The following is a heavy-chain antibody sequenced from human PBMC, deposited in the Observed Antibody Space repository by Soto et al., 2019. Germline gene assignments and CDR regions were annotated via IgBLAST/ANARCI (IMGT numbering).Heavy chain of an antibody. CDR3: ARNSYHFYGS. V-gene: IGHV4-31*03. J-gene: IGHJ5*02. D-gene: IGHD2-2*01. Sequence: QVQLQESGPGLVKPSQTLSLTCTVSGASISSGAYYWSWIRQHPGKGLEWIGYIYYSGSTYYNPSLKSRVTISVDTSKSQFSLRLNTVTAADTAVYYCARNSYHFYGSWGQGTLVTVSS. CDR2: IYYSGST. CDR1: GASISSGAYY.